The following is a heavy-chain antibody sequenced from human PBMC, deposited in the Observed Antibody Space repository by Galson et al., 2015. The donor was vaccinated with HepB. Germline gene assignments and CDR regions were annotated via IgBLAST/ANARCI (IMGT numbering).Heavy chain of an antibody. CDR3: ASAACTYTTSCSPDFP. J-gene: IGHJ5*02. CDR2: IIPIFGTA. Sequence: SVKVSCKASGGTFSRYAISWVRQAPGQGLEWMGGIIPIFGTANYAQKFQGRVTMTRDTSISTAYMELSSLRSDDTAVYYCASAACTYTTSCSPDFPWGQGTLVTVSS. D-gene: IGHD3-16*01. CDR1: GGTFSRYA. V-gene: IGHV1-69*05.